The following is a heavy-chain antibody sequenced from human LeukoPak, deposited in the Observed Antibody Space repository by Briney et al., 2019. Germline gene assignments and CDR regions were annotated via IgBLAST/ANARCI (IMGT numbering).Heavy chain of an antibody. J-gene: IGHJ4*02. V-gene: IGHV3-23*01. CDR2: LSGSGGNT. Sequence: PGGSPRLPCAASGFTFSSYAMSWVRQAPGKGLEWVSTLSGSGGNTYYADSVKGRVTISRDNSKNTLYLQMNSLRAEDTAVYHCAKGSYYYDSADYFDYWGQGTLVTVSS. CDR3: AKGSYYYDSADYFDY. D-gene: IGHD3-22*01. CDR1: GFTFSSYA.